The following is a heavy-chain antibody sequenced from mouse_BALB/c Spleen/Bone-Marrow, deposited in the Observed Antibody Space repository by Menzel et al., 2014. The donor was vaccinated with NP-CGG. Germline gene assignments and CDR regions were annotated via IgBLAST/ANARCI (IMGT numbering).Heavy chain of an antibody. D-gene: IGHD1-1*01. Sequence: VHLVESGAELMKPGASVKISCKATGYTFSTYWIEWVKQRPGHGLEWIGEILPGNGNTDYNEKFKGKATFTADTSSNTAYMQLSSLTSEDSAVFYCARHGSGGFDYWGQGTALTVSP. CDR3: ARHGSGGFDY. CDR2: ILPGNGNT. V-gene: IGHV1-9*01. CDR1: GYTFSTYW. J-gene: IGHJ2*01.